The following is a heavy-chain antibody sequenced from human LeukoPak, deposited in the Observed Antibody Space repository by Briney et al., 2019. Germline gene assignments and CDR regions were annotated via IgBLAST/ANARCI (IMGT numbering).Heavy chain of an antibody. Sequence: GGSLRLSCAASGFTFSSYGMSWVRQAPGKGLEWVSAISGSGGSTYYADSVKGRFTISRDNSKNTLYLQMNSLRAEDTAVYYCAKDSYYDSSGYYGWGQGTLVTVSS. V-gene: IGHV3-23*01. CDR3: AKDSYYDSSGYYG. D-gene: IGHD3-22*01. CDR2: ISGSGGST. CDR1: GFTFSSYG. J-gene: IGHJ4*02.